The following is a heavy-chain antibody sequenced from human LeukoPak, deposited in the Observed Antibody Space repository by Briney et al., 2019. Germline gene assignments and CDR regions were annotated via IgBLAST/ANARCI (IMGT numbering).Heavy chain of an antibody. D-gene: IGHD6-6*01. CDR1: GFTFSSYE. J-gene: IGHJ4*02. Sequence: QPGGSLRLSCAASGFTFSSYEMNWVRQAPGKGLEWVSYICSSSSTIYYADSVKGRFTISRDNAKNSMSLRMKTLRPEDTAVYFCARDSCRYRSSSRYFDNWGQGTLVTVSS. V-gene: IGHV3-48*01. CDR2: ICSSSSTI. CDR3: ARDSCRYRSSSRYFDN.